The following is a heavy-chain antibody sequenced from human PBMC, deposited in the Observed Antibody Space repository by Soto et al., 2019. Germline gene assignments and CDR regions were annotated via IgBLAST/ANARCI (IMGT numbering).Heavy chain of an antibody. J-gene: IGHJ2*01. V-gene: IGHV1-69*01. Sequence: QMQLVQSVAEVNKPRSSVKVSCKASGVTFKNYAVTWVRLAPGQGLQWMGGVIPMVGTERYAERFQSRATITEVDTTAYMDLLSQRYADTALYYCARSVSGGHCYLELWGRCTQVTGSS. CDR2: VIPMVGTE. CDR3: ARSVSGGHCYLEL. D-gene: IGHD2-21*01. CDR1: GVTFKNYA.